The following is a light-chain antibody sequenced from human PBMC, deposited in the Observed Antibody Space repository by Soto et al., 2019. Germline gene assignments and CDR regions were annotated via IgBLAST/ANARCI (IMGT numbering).Light chain of an antibody. CDR3: SSHTSGSTRV. Sequence: QSVLTQPASVSGSPGQSIAISCTGTFSDVGGSDYVSWYQQHPDKAPKLMIYEVTKRPSGVSNRFPGSKSGNTASLTISGLQPEDEADYYCSSHTSGSTRVFGSGTKLTVL. J-gene: IGLJ1*01. V-gene: IGLV2-14*01. CDR1: FSDVGGSDY. CDR2: EVT.